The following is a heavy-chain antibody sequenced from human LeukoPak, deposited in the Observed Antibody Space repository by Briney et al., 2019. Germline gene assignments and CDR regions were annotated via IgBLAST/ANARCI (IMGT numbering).Heavy chain of an antibody. CDR2: ISAYNGNT. Sequence: ASVKVSCKASGFTFTNYATSWVRQAPGQGLEWMGWISAYNGNTNYAQKLQGRVTMTTDTSTSTAYMELRSLRSDDTAVYYCARNNGDSNDAFDIWGQGTMVTVSS. CDR1: GFTFTNYA. CDR3: ARNNGDSNDAFDI. J-gene: IGHJ3*02. D-gene: IGHD4-17*01. V-gene: IGHV1-18*01.